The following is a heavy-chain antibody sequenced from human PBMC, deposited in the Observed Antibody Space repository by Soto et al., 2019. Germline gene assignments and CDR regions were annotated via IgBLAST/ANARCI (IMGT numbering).Heavy chain of an antibody. CDR3: ARDEIVVVPAAIIYYYGMDV. CDR1: GGTFSSYA. CDR2: IIPIFGTA. D-gene: IGHD2-2*01. J-gene: IGHJ6*02. V-gene: IGHV1-69*01. Sequence: QVQLVQSGAEVKKPGSSVKVSCKASGGTFSSYAISWVRQAPGQGLEWMGGIIPIFGTANYAQKFQGRVTITADESTSTAYMELSGLRSEDTAVYYCARDEIVVVPAAIIYYYGMDVWGQGTTVTVSS.